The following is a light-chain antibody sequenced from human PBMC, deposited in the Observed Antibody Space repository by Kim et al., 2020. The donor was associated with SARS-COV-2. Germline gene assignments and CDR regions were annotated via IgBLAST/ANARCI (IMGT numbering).Light chain of an antibody. V-gene: IGLV1-44*01. Sequence: RGTLPRSRGSPNIGSNAVSCYQQLPETAPKLLIYSDNQRPSVVPHPFSGSKSGTSASLATSGLQSEDEADYYCAVWDESLSGRVFGGGTKVTVL. CDR2: SDN. CDR1: SPNIGSNA. CDR3: AVWDESLSGRV. J-gene: IGLJ3*02.